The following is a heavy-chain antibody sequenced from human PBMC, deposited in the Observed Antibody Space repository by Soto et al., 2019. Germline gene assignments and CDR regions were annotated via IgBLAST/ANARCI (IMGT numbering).Heavy chain of an antibody. J-gene: IGHJ4*02. CDR3: ARAGVRGGAPFYY. V-gene: IGHV1-18*01. D-gene: IGHD3-10*01. Sequence: QVQLVQSGAEVKKPGASVKVSCKASGYTFTSYGISWVRQAPGQELEWMGWISAYNGNTNYARKRQGRVTMTTDTSTSTAYRGLRSLRADDTAVYDCARAGVRGGAPFYYWGQGTLVTVSS. CDR2: ISAYNGNT. CDR1: GYTFTSYG.